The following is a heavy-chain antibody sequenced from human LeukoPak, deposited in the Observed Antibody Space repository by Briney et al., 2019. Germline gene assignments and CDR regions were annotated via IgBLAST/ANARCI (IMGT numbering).Heavy chain of an antibody. D-gene: IGHD3-10*01. CDR2: IFTSGIT. Sequence: SETLSLTCTVSGGSISIYYWNWIRQPAGKGLEWIGRIFTSGITNYNPSLKSRVTMSVDTSKNQFSLNLCSVTAADTAVYYCARESSGTYDNPLGYMDVWGKGTTVTVSS. V-gene: IGHV4-4*07. J-gene: IGHJ6*03. CDR3: ARESSGTYDNPLGYMDV. CDR1: GGSISIYY.